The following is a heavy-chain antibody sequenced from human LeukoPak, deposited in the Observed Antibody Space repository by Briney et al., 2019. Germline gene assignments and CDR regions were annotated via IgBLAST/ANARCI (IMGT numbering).Heavy chain of an antibody. D-gene: IGHD3-16*01. CDR3: VTLGGGVPIAIVDY. V-gene: IGHV1-24*01. CDR1: GYTLTELS. Sequence: ASVKVSCNVSGYTLTELSLHWVRQAAGKGLGWRGGFEPEDGERVYAQTFQGRVAMTEDTSTDTAYMELSSLTSEDTAVYYCVTLGGGVPIAIVDYWGQGTLVTVSS. J-gene: IGHJ4*02. CDR2: FEPEDGER.